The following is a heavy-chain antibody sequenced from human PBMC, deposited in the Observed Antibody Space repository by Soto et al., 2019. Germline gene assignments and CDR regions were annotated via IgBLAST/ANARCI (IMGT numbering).Heavy chain of an antibody. CDR3: ARDPRPLLTFGGVVLRRPDL. Sequence: PGGSLRLSCAASTFTYSAHAMHWVRQTPGKGLEWVAVISYDGSAKYYAASVKGRFTISRDNSNNTLYLDIDTLRADDTAIYFCARDPRPLLTFGGVVLRRPDLWGPGTLVTAPQ. V-gene: IGHV3-30-3*01. J-gene: IGHJ5*02. CDR2: ISYDGSAK. CDR1: TFTYSAHA. D-gene: IGHD3-16*01.